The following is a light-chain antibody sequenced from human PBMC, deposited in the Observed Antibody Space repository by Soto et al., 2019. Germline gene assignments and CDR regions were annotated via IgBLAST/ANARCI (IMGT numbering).Light chain of an antibody. CDR1: RSVAYN. CDR2: GAS. CDR3: QQYEAVVT. Sequence: EIVMTQSPTTLSVSPGERATLSCRASRSVAYNLAWYQQKPAQAPRLLIYGASTRATGIPARFSGSGSGTDFTLTISRLEPEDVAVYYCQQYEAVVTFGQGTKVDIK. V-gene: IGKV3-15*01. J-gene: IGKJ1*01.